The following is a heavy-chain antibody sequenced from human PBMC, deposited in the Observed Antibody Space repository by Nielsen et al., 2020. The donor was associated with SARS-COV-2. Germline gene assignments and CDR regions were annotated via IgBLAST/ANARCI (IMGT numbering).Heavy chain of an antibody. CDR2: IIPILGIS. V-gene: IGHV1-69*04. Sequence: SVKVSCKASGGTFTAYAISWVRQAPGQGLEWIGRIIPILGISDHAQKFQGRVTITADKSPTTAYMELSNLRSDDTAVYYCARQDPTEHYFDYWGRGTLVTVSS. J-gene: IGHJ4*01. CDR1: GGTFTAYA. CDR3: ARQDPTEHYFDY.